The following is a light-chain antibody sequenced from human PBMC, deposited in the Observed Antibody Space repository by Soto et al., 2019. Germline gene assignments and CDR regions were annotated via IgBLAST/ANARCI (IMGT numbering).Light chain of an antibody. CDR3: SSYGGTNHVV. CDR2: EVT. Sequence: QSALTQPPSASGSPGQSVTISCTGTSSDVGGYKYVSWYQHHPGKAPKVVIYEVTKRPSGVPDRFSGSQSGNTASLTVSGLHDEDAADYYCSSYGGTNHVVFGGGTKLTVL. V-gene: IGLV2-8*01. J-gene: IGLJ2*01. CDR1: SSDVGGYKY.